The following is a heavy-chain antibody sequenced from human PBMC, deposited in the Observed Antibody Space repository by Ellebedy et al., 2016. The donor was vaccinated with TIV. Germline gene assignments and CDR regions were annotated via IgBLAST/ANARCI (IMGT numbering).Heavy chain of an antibody. Sequence: MPSETLSLTCAVPDGFISNYYWTWIRQSPETGLEWIGYFYHSGSNGTTPSLKSRVTISVDTPKNQFSLKLNSVTAADTAVYYCARGAPFPYYFDSWGQGLLVTVSS. CDR3: ARGAPFPYYFDS. CDR2: FYHSGSN. CDR1: DGFISNYY. V-gene: IGHV4-59*01. J-gene: IGHJ4*02.